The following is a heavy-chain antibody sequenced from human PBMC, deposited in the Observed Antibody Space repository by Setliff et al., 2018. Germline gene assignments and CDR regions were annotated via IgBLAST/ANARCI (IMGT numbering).Heavy chain of an antibody. D-gene: IGHD6-13*01. CDR2: FYISGTT. CDR3: ARGPWAAAVTESFDY. CDR1: GDSISSYF. J-gene: IGHJ4*02. Sequence: SETLSLTCSVSGDSISSYFWTWIRQPAGKGLEWIGRFYISGTTTYNPSLKSRVTMSAETSKNQFSLKLTSVTAADTAVYYCARGPWAAAVTESFDYWGQGTLVTVSS. V-gene: IGHV4-4*07.